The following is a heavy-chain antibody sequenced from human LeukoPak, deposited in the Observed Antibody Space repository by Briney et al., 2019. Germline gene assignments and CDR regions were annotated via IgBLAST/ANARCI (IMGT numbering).Heavy chain of an antibody. D-gene: IGHD2-15*01. V-gene: IGHV4-31*03. CDR2: MYYSGST. J-gene: IGHJ4*02. Sequence: SQTLSLTCTVSGGSISSGGYYWSWIRQHPGKGLEWIGYMYYSGSTYYNPSLKSRVTISVDTSKNQFSLKLSSVTAADTAVYYCARVLLGYCSGGSCYSPYFDYWGPGTLVTVSS. CDR3: ARVLLGYCSGGSCYSPYFDY. CDR1: GGSISSGGYY.